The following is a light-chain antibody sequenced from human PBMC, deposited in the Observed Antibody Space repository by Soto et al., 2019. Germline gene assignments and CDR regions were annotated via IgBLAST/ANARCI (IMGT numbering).Light chain of an antibody. V-gene: IGKV3-20*01. CDR3: HQYGDSPYS. CDR1: QRISANY. Sequence: VVLTQSPATLSLSLGERATLSCRATQRISANYIAWYQVKTGQAPRLLVHGSVTRAAGIPDRFSGTGSGADFTLPIARVEPEDFAVYFCHQYGDSPYSIGQVTKLESK. J-gene: IGKJ2*01. CDR2: GSV.